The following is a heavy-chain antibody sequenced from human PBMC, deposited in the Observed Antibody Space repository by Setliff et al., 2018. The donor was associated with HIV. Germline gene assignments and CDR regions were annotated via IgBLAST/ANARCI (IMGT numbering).Heavy chain of an antibody. Sequence: GESLKISCQGSGFNFRTSWIGWVRQMPGKGLEWMGTIYPGDSDTRYSPSFQGQVTISVDKSTSTAYLQWSSLKASDSAIYYCARHFGISYRSPFDPWGQGTLVTVS. J-gene: IGHJ5*02. V-gene: IGHV5-51*01. D-gene: IGHD3-3*01. CDR2: IYPGDSDT. CDR3: ARHFGISYRSPFDP. CDR1: GFNFRTSW.